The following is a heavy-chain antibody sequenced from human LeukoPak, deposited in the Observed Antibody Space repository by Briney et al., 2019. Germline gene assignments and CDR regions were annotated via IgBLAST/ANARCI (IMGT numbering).Heavy chain of an antibody. Sequence: SETLSLTCAVYGGSFSGYYWSWIRQPPGKGLEWIGEINHSGSTNYNPSLKSRVTISVDTSKNQFSLKLSSVTAADTAVYYCARLRYGDYEYFDPWGQGTLVTVSS. J-gene: IGHJ5*02. CDR1: GGSFSGYY. V-gene: IGHV4-34*01. CDR3: ARLRYGDYEYFDP. CDR2: INHSGST. D-gene: IGHD4-17*01.